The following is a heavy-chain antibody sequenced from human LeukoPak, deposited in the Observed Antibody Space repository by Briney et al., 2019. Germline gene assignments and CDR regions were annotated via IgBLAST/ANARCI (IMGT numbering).Heavy chain of an antibody. CDR1: GGSISSYY. CDR3: AKNDRYSGYDLVRY. J-gene: IGHJ4*02. Sequence: PSETLSLTCTVSGGSISSYYWSWIRQPPGKGLEWIGYIYYSGSTNYNPSLKSRVTISVDTSKNQFSLKLSSVTAADAAVYYCAKNDRYSGYDLVRYWGQGTLVTVSS. D-gene: IGHD5-12*01. CDR2: IYYSGST. V-gene: IGHV4-59*08.